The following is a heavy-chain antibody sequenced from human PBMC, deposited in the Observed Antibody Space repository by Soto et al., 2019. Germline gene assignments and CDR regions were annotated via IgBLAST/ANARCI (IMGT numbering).Heavy chain of an antibody. D-gene: IGHD6-19*01. CDR3: ARVKAQILSSGWYGGDDI. J-gene: IGHJ3*02. CDR2: IRDSGHTT. Sequence: EVQLLESGGGLVQPGGSLRLSCAASGFTFSTYSMTWVRQAPGKGLEWVSTIRDSGHTTHYADSVRGRFAISSDNSKNTLFLQMNSLRAEDTAVYYCARVKAQILSSGWYGGDDIWGQGTMVTVSS. CDR1: GFTFSTYS. V-gene: IGHV3-23*01.